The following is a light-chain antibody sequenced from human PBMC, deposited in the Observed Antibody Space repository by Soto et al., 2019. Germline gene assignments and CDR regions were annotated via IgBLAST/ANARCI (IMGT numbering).Light chain of an antibody. CDR3: QQYNNWPRT. Sequence: DIVMTQSPATLSLSPGETPTLSCRASQSVSSNLAWYQQKPGRAHRLLIYGASTRATGIPARFSGSGSGTEFTLTISSLQSEEFAVYYCQQYNNWPRTVGKGTKVDIK. CDR1: QSVSSN. J-gene: IGKJ1*01. V-gene: IGKV3-15*01. CDR2: GAS.